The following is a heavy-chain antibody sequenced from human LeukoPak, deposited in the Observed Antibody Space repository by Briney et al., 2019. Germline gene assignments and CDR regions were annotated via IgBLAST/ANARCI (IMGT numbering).Heavy chain of an antibody. CDR2: INSDGSST. D-gene: IGHD2-2*01. CDR1: GFTFSSYW. Sequence: PGGSLRLSCAASGFTFSSYWMHWVRQAPGKGLVWVSRINSDGSSTSYADSVKGRFTISRDNAKNTLYLQMNSLRAEDTAVYYCARVTVSYQLGSPYFDYWGQGTLVTVSS. J-gene: IGHJ4*02. CDR3: ARVTVSYQLGSPYFDY. V-gene: IGHV3-74*01.